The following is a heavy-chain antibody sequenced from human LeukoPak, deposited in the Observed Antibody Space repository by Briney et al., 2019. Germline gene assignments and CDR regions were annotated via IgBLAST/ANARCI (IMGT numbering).Heavy chain of an antibody. V-gene: IGHV4-30-4*01. J-gene: IGHJ4*02. D-gene: IGHD6-13*01. CDR1: GGSISSGDYY. CDR3: ARVGIAAAGYDY. CDR2: IYYSGST. Sequence: PSETLSLTCTVSGGSISSGDYYWSWIRQPPGKGLEWIGYIYYSGSTYYNPSLKSRVTISVDTSKNQFSLKLSSVTAADTAVYYCARVGIAAAGYDYWGQGTLVTVSS.